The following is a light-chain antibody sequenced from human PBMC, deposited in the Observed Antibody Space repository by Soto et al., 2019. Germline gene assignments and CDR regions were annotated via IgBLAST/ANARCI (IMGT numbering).Light chain of an antibody. CDR2: DVN. J-gene: IGLJ1*01. Sequence: QSVLTQPASVSGSPGQSITISCTETSSDVGRYNYVSWYQQHPDKAPKLIIYDVNDRPSGVSNRFSGSKSGNTASPTISGLQAEDEADYYCSSYTSSSTPYVFGTVTKLTVL. CDR3: SSYTSSSTPYV. CDR1: SSDVGRYNY. V-gene: IGLV2-14*01.